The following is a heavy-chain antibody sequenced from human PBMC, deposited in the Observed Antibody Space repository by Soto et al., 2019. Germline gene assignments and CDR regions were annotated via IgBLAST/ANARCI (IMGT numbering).Heavy chain of an antibody. CDR1: GFTCGDYA. J-gene: IGHJ4*02. CDR2: IRSKAYGGTT. CDR3: TRDRPVAGLLFDY. Sequence: PGGSLRLSCTASGFTCGDYAMSWFRQAPGKGLEWVGFIRSKAYGGTTEYAASVKGRFTISRDDSKSIAYLQMNSLKTEDTAVYYCTRDRPVAGLLFDYWGQGTLVTVSS. V-gene: IGHV3-49*03. D-gene: IGHD6-19*01.